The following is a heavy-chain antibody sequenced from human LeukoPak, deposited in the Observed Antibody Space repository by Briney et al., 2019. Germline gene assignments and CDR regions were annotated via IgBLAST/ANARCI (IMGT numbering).Heavy chain of an antibody. CDR2: IRYDGSDK. V-gene: IGHV3-30*02. CDR3: AKDLRGGGRFFDY. CDR1: GVTFSTYG. J-gene: IGHJ4*02. Sequence: GGSLRLSCAASGVTFSTYGMHWVRQAPGKGLEWVAFIRYDGSDKFYADSVKGRFTLSRDNSKNTLYLQMNSLRAEDTAVYYCAKDLRGGGRFFDYWGQGTLVTVSS. D-gene: IGHD3-16*01.